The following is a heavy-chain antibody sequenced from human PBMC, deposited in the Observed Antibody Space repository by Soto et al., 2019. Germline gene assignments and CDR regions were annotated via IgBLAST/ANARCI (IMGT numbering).Heavy chain of an antibody. CDR2: FDPEDGET. CDR1: GYTLTELS. D-gene: IGHD2-15*01. Sequence: ASVKVSCKVSGYTLTELSMHWMRQAPGKGLDWMGAFDPEDGETIYAQKFLGSVTMTEDTSTDTAYMELSSLRSDDTAVYYCATGRVDCSGGRCYSGWFDPWGQGTLVTVSS. J-gene: IGHJ5*02. V-gene: IGHV1-24*01. CDR3: ATGRVDCSGGRCYSGWFDP.